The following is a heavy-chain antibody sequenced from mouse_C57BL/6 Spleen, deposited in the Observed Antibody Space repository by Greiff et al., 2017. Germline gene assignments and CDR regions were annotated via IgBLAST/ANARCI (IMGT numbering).Heavy chain of an antibody. V-gene: IGHV1-80*01. J-gene: IGHJ3*01. D-gene: IGHD2-1*01. CDR3: ARSGYYGNSVVAY. CDR2: IYPGDGDT. CDR1: GYAFSSYW. Sequence: VQLQQSGAELVKPGASVKISCKASGYAFSSYWMNWVKQRPGKGLEWIGQIYPGDGDTNYNGKFKGKATLTADKSSSTAYMQLSSLTSEDSAVYFCARSGYYGNSVVAYWGQGTLVTVSA.